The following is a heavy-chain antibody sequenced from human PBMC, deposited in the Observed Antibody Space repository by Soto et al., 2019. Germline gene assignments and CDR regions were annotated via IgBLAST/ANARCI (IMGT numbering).Heavy chain of an antibody. V-gene: IGHV3-33*01. CDR3: ASANTAMANPY. J-gene: IGHJ4*02. D-gene: IGHD5-18*01. Sequence: QAQLVESGGGVVQPGRSLRLSCAASGFTFYSYGMHWVRQAPGKGLEWVAVIWYDGSNKYYADSVRDRFTISRDNSKNTLYLQMNSLRAEDTAVYYCASANTAMANPYWGQGTLVTVSS. CDR1: GFTFYSYG. CDR2: IWYDGSNK.